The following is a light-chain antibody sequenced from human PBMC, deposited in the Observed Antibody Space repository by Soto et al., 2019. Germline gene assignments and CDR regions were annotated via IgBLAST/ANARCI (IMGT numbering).Light chain of an antibody. J-gene: IGKJ5*01. CDR2: GAS. V-gene: IGKV3-15*01. CDR3: QQYNNWPLA. CDR1: QNVNSN. Sequence: EVVITQSPATLSVSPGEGATLSCRASQNVNSNLAWYQQKLGQAPRLLIYGASTRATGIPARFSGSGSGTEFTLTISSLQSEDFAVYYCQQYNNWPLAFGQGTRLEIK.